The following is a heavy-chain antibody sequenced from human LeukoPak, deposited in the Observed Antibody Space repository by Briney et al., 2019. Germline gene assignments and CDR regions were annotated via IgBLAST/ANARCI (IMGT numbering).Heavy chain of an antibody. CDR1: GGTFSSYT. V-gene: IGHV1-69*02. CDR2: IIPILGIA. J-gene: IGHJ4*02. CDR3: ASLHYDSSGYPDY. Sequence: GASVKVSCKASGGTFSSYTISWVRQAPGQGLEWMGRIIPILGIANYAQKFQGRVTITADKSTSTAYMELSSLRSEDTAVYYCASLHYDSSGYPDYWGQGILVTVSS. D-gene: IGHD3-22*01.